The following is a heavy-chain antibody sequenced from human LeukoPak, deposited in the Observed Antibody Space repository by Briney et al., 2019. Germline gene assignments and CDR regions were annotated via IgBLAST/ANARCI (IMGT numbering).Heavy chain of an antibody. V-gene: IGHV3-30-3*01. Sequence: GGSLRLSCAASGFTFSSYVMHWVRQAPGKGLEWVAMISYDGSNKYYADSVKGRFTISRDNSEDTLYLQMNSLRVEDTAVYYCVSPAGELIINYWGQGTLVIVSS. CDR1: GFTFSSYV. CDR3: VSPAGELIINY. J-gene: IGHJ4*02. D-gene: IGHD3-9*01. CDR2: ISYDGSNK.